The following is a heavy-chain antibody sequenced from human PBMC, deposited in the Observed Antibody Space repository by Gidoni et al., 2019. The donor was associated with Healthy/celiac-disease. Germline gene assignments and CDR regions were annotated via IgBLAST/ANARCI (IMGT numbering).Heavy chain of an antibody. CDR3: ARSRLRFVEWLPDWFDP. J-gene: IGHJ5*02. V-gene: IGHV1-18*04. CDR1: GYTFTRYG. Sequence: QVQLVQSGAEVQKPGASVKVSCKPSGYTFTRYGISWVRQAPGQGLEWMGWLSAYNGNKNYAQKLQGRVTMTTDTSTSTAYMERRSLRSDDTAVYYCARSRLRFVEWLPDWFDPWGQGTLVTVSS. D-gene: IGHD3-3*01. CDR2: LSAYNGNK.